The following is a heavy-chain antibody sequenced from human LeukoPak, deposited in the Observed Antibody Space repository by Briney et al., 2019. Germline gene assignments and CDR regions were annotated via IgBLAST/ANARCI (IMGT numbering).Heavy chain of an antibody. J-gene: IGHJ4*02. CDR1: GFTFSSHA. Sequence: GGSLRLSCAASGFTFSSHAMHWVRQAPGKGLEWVAVISYDGSNKYYADSVKGRFTISRDNSKNTLYLQMNSLRAEDTAVYYCAREPTYYFDYWGQGTLVTVSS. CDR3: AREPTYYFDY. CDR2: ISYDGSNK. V-gene: IGHV3-30-3*01.